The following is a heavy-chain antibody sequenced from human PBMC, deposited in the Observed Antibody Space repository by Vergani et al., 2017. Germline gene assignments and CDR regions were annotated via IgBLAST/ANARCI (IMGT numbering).Heavy chain of an antibody. Sequence: QVQLVQSGAEVKKPGSSVKVSCKASGGTFSSYAISWVRQAPGQGLEWMGGIIPIFGTANYAQKFQGRVTITADESTSTAYMELISLRSEDTAVYYCARQVVQAAAGTWNPVSYFDYWGQGTLVTVSS. V-gene: IGHV1-69*01. J-gene: IGHJ4*02. CDR2: IIPIFGTA. CDR3: ARQVVQAAAGTWNPVSYFDY. CDR1: GGTFSSYA. D-gene: IGHD6-13*01.